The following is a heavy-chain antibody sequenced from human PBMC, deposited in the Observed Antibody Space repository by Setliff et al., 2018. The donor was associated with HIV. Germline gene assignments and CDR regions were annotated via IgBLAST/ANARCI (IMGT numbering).Heavy chain of an antibody. V-gene: IGHV3-23*01. J-gene: IGHJ5*02. D-gene: IGHD1-1*01. Sequence: GGSLRLSCAASGFTFSSYAMSWVRQAPGKGLEWVSGISGGGASTYYADSVKGRFTVSRDNSKSTLYLQMNSLRAEDTATYYCARDHRPPNNNWHHWFDPWGQGTLVTVSS. CDR2: ISGGGAST. CDR3: ARDHRPPNNNWHHWFDP. CDR1: GFTFSSYA.